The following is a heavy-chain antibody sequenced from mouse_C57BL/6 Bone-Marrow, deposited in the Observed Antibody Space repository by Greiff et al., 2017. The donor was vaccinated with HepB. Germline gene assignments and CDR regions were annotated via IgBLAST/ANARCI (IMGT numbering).Heavy chain of an antibody. CDR3: TRGGAVVATHYSAMYY. D-gene: IGHD1-1*01. CDR1: GYTFTDYE. CDR2: IDPETGGT. V-gene: IGHV1-15*01. Sequence: QVQLKESGAELVRPGASVTLSCKASGYTFTDYEMHWVKQTPVHGLEWIGAIDPETGGTAYNQKFKGKAILTADKSSSTAYMELPSLTSEDSAVYYCTRGGAVVATHYSAMYYSGQGTSVTASS. J-gene: IGHJ4*01.